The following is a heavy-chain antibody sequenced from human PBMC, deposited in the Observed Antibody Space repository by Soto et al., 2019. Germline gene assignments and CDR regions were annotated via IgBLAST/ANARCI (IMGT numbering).Heavy chain of an antibody. CDR3: AGAVAGYYYGMDV. CDR2: ISGSGGST. J-gene: IGHJ6*02. D-gene: IGHD6-19*01. V-gene: IGHV3-23*01. CDR1: GFTFSSYA. Sequence: GGSLRLSCAASGFTFSSYAMSWVRQAPGKGLEWVSAISGSGGSTYYADSVKGRFTISRDNSKNTLYLQMNSLRAEDTAVYYCAGAVAGYYYGMDVWGQGTTVTVSS.